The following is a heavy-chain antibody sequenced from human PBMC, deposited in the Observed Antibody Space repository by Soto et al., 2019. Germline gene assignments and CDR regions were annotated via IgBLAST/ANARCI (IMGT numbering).Heavy chain of an antibody. D-gene: IGHD3-9*01. CDR3: ARGPGILNP. CDR1: GYSISSSNW. J-gene: IGHJ5*02. Sequence: PSETLSLTCAVSGYSISSSNWWGWIRQPPGKGLEWIGYIYYSGTTYYNPSLKSRATIKPDTSKNLFSLQLNSVTPEDTAVYYCARGPGILNPWGQGTLVTVSS. CDR2: IYYSGTT. V-gene: IGHV4-28*03.